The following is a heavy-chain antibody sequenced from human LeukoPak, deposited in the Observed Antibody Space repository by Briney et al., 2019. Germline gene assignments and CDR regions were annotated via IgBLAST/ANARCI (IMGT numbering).Heavy chain of an antibody. J-gene: IGHJ4*02. V-gene: IGHV1-46*01. D-gene: IGHD2-21*02. CDR3: ARDRAGADFYFEY. Sequence: ASVKVSCKASGYTFTTYYMHWVRQAPGQGLEWMGIINPSDGSTSYTQKFQGRVTMTRDTSTSTVYMELTSLRSEDTAVYYCARDRAGADFYFEYWGQGTLATVSS. CDR2: INPSDGST. CDR1: GYTFTTYY.